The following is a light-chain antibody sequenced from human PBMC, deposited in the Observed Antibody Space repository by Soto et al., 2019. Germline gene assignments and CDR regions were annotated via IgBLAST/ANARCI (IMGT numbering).Light chain of an antibody. V-gene: IGLV2-14*01. CDR3: SSYTTSTSFIL. Sequence: QSALTQPASVSGSPGQSITISCTGTSSDVGGYNYVSWYQQHPGKAPKLMIYEVSNRPSGVSDRFSGSKSGNTASLTISGLQAEDAADYYCSSYTTSTSFILFGGGTKVTVL. CDR2: EVS. J-gene: IGLJ2*01. CDR1: SSDVGGYNY.